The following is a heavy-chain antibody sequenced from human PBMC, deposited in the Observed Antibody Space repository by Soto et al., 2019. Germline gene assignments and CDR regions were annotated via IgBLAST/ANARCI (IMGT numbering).Heavy chain of an antibody. J-gene: IGHJ6*02. CDR3: ASALKGVTASLVYYYYGTDV. CDR1: GGSVSSGSYY. D-gene: IGHD2-2*01. CDR2: IYYSGST. V-gene: IGHV4-61*01. Sequence: QVQLQESGPGLVKPSETLSLTCTVSGGSVSSGSYYWSWIRQPPGKGLEWIGYIYYSGSTNYNPSIKRRVTISIDTSHNQSSLKLSSVTAAYTAVYCCASALKGVTASLVYYYYGTDVWGQGATVTVSS.